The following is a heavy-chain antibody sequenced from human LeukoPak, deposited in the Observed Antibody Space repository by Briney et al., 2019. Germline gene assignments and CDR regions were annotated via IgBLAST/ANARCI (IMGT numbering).Heavy chain of an antibody. CDR3: ARDWGVRYFDWLRAKRSGDNWFDP. CDR2: IYYSGST. CDR1: GGSISSSSYY. J-gene: IGHJ5*02. V-gene: IGHV4-39*07. D-gene: IGHD3-9*01. Sequence: SETLSLTCTVSGGSISSSSYYWGWIRQPPGKGLEWIGSIYYSGSTYYNPSLKSRVTISVDTSKNQFSLKLSSVTAADTAVYYCARDWGVRYFDWLRAKRSGDNWFDPWGQGTLVAVSS.